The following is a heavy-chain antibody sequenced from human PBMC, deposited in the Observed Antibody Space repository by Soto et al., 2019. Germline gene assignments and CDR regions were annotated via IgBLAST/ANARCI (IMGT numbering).Heavy chain of an antibody. J-gene: IGHJ6*02. V-gene: IGHV1-69*06. Sequence: SVKVSCKASGGTFSSYAISWVRQAPGQGLEWMGGIIPIFGTANYAQKFQGRVTITADKSTSTAYMELSSLRSEDTAVYYCARDQLGELLYYGMDVWSQGTTVTVSS. CDR3: ARDQLGELLYYGMDV. D-gene: IGHD3-10*01. CDR2: IIPIFGTA. CDR1: GGTFSSYA.